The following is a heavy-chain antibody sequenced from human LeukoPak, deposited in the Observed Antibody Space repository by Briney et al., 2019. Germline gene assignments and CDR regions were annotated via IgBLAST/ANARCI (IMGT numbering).Heavy chain of an antibody. V-gene: IGHV3-21*01. D-gene: IGHD5-18*01. CDR2: IGSSGSFI. Sequence: GGSLRLSCEVSGFTFSSYHMNWVRQAPGKGLEWVSSIGSSGSFIYYADSLTGRFTISRDNAKNSLYLQMNSLRAEDTAMYYCARRATTERGHSYGLDFWGQGTLVTVSS. CDR1: GFTFSSYH. CDR3: ARRATTERGHSYGLDF. J-gene: IGHJ4*02.